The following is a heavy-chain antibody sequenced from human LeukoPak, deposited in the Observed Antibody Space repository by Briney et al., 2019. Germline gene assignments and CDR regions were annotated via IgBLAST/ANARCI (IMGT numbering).Heavy chain of an antibody. D-gene: IGHD2-21*01. Sequence: GGSLRLSCAASGFTFNNYWMHWVRQVPGKGLVWVSRVNSDGSNTTYADSVKGRFTISRDNAKNTLYLQMNSLRADDTAVYYCARETIRHIVLDFWGQGTLVTVSS. CDR2: VNSDGSNT. J-gene: IGHJ4*02. V-gene: IGHV3-74*03. CDR3: ARETIRHIVLDF. CDR1: GFTFNNYW.